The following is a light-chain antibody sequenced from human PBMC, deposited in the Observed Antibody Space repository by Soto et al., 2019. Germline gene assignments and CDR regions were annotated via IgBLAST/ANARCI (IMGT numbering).Light chain of an antibody. J-gene: IGKJ4*01. Sequence: DIQMTQSPSSLSASVGDRVTITCRASQSISSYLNWYQQKPGKAPKLLIYAASSLQSGVPSRFSGRGSGTDFTLTISSLQPEDFATYYCQQSYSTPRTCGGGTKVDIK. CDR3: QQSYSTPRT. CDR1: QSISSY. CDR2: AAS. V-gene: IGKV1-39*01.